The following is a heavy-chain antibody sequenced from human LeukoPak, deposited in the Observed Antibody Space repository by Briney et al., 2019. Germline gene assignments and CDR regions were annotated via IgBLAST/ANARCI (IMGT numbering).Heavy chain of an antibody. CDR3: ARGELLVDY. Sequence: ASVKVSCKASGYPFTDKFINWVRQAPGRGLEWMGWINPNSGDTNYEQRFQGRVTMTRDTSISTAYMDLTRLASDDTAVYYCARGELLVDYWGQGTLVTVSS. CDR1: GYPFTDKF. V-gene: IGHV1-2*02. D-gene: IGHD3-10*01. J-gene: IGHJ4*02. CDR2: INPNSGDT.